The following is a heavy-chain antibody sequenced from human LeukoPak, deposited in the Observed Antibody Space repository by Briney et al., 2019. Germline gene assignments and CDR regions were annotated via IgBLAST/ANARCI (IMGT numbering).Heavy chain of an antibody. CDR3: ARGRQELPDFDY. CDR2: ISYDGSNK. CDR1: GFTFSSYA. Sequence: GRSLRLSCAASGFTFSSYAMHWVRQAPGKGLEWVAVISYDGSNKYYADSVKGRFTISRDNSKNTLYLQMNSLRAEDTAVYYCARGRQELPDFDYWGQGTLVTVSS. V-gene: IGHV3-30-3*01. D-gene: IGHD1-26*01. J-gene: IGHJ4*02.